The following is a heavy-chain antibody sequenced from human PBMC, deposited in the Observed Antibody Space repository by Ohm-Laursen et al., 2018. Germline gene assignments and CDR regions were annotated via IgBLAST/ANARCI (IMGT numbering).Heavy chain of an antibody. D-gene: IGHD6-13*01. CDR2: ISWNSGSI. CDR1: GFTFSSYA. CDR3: AKAPSSSSSYGMDV. J-gene: IGHJ6*02. V-gene: IGHV3-9*01. Sequence: SLRLSCAASGFTFSSYAMHWVRQAPGKGLEWVSGISWNSGSIGYADSVKGRFTISRDNAKNSLYLQMNSLRAEDTALYYCAKAPSSSSSYGMDVWGQGTTVTVSS.